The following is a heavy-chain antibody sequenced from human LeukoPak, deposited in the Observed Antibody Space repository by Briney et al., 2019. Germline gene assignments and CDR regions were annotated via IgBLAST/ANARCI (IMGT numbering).Heavy chain of an antibody. Sequence: GGSLRLSCAASGFTFSSYAMSWVRRAPGKGLEWVSGITGSGGSTYYADSVKGRFTISRDNSKNTLYLQMNSLRAEDTAVYYCAKDPYASGWYYFHYWGQGTLVTVSS. J-gene: IGHJ4*02. V-gene: IGHV3-23*01. CDR1: GFTFSSYA. CDR3: AKDPYASGWYYFHY. D-gene: IGHD6-19*01. CDR2: ITGSGGST.